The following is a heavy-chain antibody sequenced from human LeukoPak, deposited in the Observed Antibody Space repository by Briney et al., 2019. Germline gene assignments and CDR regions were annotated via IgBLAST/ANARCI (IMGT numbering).Heavy chain of an antibody. CDR3: ARENPYYYDSSGYLDY. J-gene: IGHJ4*02. V-gene: IGHV3-66*01. D-gene: IGHD3-22*01. Sequence: GGSLRLSCAASGFTVSSNYMSWVRQAPGKGLERVSVIYSGGSTYYAESVKGRFTISRDNSKNTLYLQMNSLRAEDTAVYYCARENPYYYDSSGYLDYWGQGTLVTVSS. CDR2: IYSGGST. CDR1: GFTVSSNY.